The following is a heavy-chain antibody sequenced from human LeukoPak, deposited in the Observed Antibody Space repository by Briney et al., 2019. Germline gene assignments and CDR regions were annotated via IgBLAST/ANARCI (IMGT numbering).Heavy chain of an antibody. CDR2: IYYSGTT. J-gene: IGHJ3*01. CDR3: ARQATVTTRRYAFDV. CDR1: GGSINSFY. D-gene: IGHD4-17*01. V-gene: IGHV4-59*08. Sequence: SETLSLTCTVSGGSINSFYWSWIRQPPGKGLEWIGYIYYSGTTNYNPSLESRVTMSVDTSKNQFSLNLTSVTAADTAVYYCARQATVTTRRYAFDVWGQGTMAIVSS.